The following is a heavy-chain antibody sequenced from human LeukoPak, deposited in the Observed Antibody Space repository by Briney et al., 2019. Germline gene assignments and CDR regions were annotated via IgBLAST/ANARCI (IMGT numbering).Heavy chain of an antibody. V-gene: IGHV3-11*01. CDR2: ISNSGSTI. J-gene: IGHJ4*02. CDR1: GFIFSDYY. CDR3: ARSIWPRAAAGTFDY. D-gene: IGHD6-13*01. Sequence: GGSLRLSCAASGFIFSDYYINWIRQAPGKGLEWVSYISNSGSTIYFADSVKGRFTISRDNAKNSLYLQMNSMRAEDTAVYYCARSIWPRAAAGTFDYWGQGTLVTVSS.